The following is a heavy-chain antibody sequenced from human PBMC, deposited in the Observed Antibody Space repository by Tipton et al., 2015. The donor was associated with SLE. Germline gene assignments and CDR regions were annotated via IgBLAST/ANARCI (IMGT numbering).Heavy chain of an antibody. Sequence: TLSLTCTVSGGSISSSSYYWGWIRQPPGKGLEWIGRIYYSGSAYYNPSLKSRVTISVDTSKNQISLKLSSVTAADTAVYYCAGSNRAGYFYYGMDVWGQGTTVTVSS. D-gene: IGHD1-14*01. V-gene: IGHV4-39*07. CDR3: AGSNRAGYFYYGMDV. CDR2: IYYSGSA. J-gene: IGHJ6*02. CDR1: GGSISSSSYY.